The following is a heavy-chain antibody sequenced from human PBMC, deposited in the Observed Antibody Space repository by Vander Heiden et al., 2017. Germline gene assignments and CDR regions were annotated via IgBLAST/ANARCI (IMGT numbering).Heavy chain of an antibody. V-gene: IGHV3-48*02. CDR3: ASRYCSGGSCYRLDAFDI. D-gene: IGHD2-15*01. CDR2: ISSSGSRV. CDR1: GFSFSGYS. J-gene: IGHJ3*02. Sequence: EVQLVESGGGLVQPGGSLRLSWEGPGFSFSGYSMNWVRQAPGKGLGWISYISSSGSRVNYADSVKGRFTISRDNAKNSLYLQMNSLRDDDTAVYYCASRYCSGGSCYRLDAFDIWGQGTMVTVSP.